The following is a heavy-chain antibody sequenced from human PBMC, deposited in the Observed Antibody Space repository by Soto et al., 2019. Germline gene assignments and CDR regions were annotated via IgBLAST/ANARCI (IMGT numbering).Heavy chain of an antibody. CDR1: GYSFTSYW. D-gene: IGHD3-22*01. CDR3: ARRTQFDTSGYYLD. J-gene: IGHJ4*02. CDR2: IDPSDSYT. V-gene: IGHV5-10-1*01. Sequence: GESLKISCNGSGYSFTSYWISWVRQMPGKGLEWMGRIDPSDSYTNYSPSFQGHVTISSDKSITTAYLQWSSLKASDTAMYYCARRTQFDTSGYYLDWGQGTLVTVYS.